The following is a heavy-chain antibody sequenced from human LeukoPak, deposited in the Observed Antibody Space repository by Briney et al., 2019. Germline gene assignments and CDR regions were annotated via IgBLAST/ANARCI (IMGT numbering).Heavy chain of an antibody. CDR2: ISSSSSYI. J-gene: IGHJ4*02. CDR1: GFTFSSYS. Sequence: GGSLRLSCAASGFTFSSYSMNWVRQAPGKGLEWVSSISSSSSYIYYADSVKGRFTISRDNAKNSLYLQMNSLRAEDTALYYCARHRGYDFWSGDYYWGQGALVTVSS. CDR3: ARHRGYDFWSGDYY. D-gene: IGHD3-3*01. V-gene: IGHV3-21*01.